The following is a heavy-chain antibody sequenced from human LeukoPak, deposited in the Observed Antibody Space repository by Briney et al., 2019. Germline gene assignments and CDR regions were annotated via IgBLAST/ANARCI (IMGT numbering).Heavy chain of an antibody. CDR2: ISSSGSTI. V-gene: IGHV3-48*04. CDR3: ALPYYYDSSPGS. CDR1: GFTFSSYG. D-gene: IGHD3-22*01. Sequence: GGSLRLSCAASGFTFSSYGMTWVRQAPGKGLEWASYISSSGSTIYYADSVKGRFTISRDNAKNSLYLQMNSLRAEDTAVYYCALPYYYDSSPGSWGQGTLVTVSS. J-gene: IGHJ4*02.